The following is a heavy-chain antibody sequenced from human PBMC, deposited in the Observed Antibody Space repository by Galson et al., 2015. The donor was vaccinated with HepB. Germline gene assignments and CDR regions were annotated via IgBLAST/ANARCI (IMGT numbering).Heavy chain of an antibody. CDR3: ANLRVAGVGRPHNWIDP. D-gene: IGHD2-15*01. Sequence: SLRLSCAASGFSFSSYAMSWVRQAPGKGLERVSRINGNGADTYYADSVKGRFTISRDNPKNTLYLQMNSLRVEDTAVYYCANLRVAGVGRPHNWIDPWGQGTLVTVSS. CDR1: GFSFSSYA. J-gene: IGHJ5*02. V-gene: IGHV3-23*01. CDR2: INGNGADT.